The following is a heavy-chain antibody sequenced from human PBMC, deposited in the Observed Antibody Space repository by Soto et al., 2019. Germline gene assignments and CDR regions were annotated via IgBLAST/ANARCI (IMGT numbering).Heavy chain of an antibody. J-gene: IGHJ4*02. CDR1: GFTFSSYG. V-gene: IGHV3-30*03. CDR2: ISYDGSNK. Sequence: QVQLVESGGGVVQPGRSLRLSCAASGFTFSSYGMHWVRQAPGKGLEWVAVISYDGSNKYYADSVTGRFTISRDNSKNTLYLQMNSLRAEDTAVYYCASPRTIFGVVIHPPDYWGQGTLVTVSS. CDR3: ASPRTIFGVVIHPPDY. D-gene: IGHD3-3*01.